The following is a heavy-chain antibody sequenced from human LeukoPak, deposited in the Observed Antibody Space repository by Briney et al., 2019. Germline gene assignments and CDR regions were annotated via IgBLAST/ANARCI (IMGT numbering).Heavy chain of an antibody. D-gene: IGHD1-26*01. V-gene: IGHV3-33*01. CDR3: ARGRVGATTHYYYGMEV. CDR2: IWYDGSNK. CDR1: GFTFSSYG. J-gene: IGHJ6*02. Sequence: PGRSLRLSCAASGFTFSSYGMHWVRQAPGKGLEWVAVIWYDGSNKYYADSVKGRFTISRDNSKNTLYLQMNSLRAEDTAVYYCARGRVGATTHYYYGMEVWGQGTTVTVSS.